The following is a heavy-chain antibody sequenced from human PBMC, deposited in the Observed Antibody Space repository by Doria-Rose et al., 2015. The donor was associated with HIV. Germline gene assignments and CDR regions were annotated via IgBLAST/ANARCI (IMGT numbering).Heavy chain of an antibody. CDR2: IYSDDER. J-gene: IGHJ4*02. V-gene: IGHV2-26*01. Sequence: SGPVLVKPTETLTLTCTVSGVSLSSPGMGVSWIRQPPGKALEWLANIYSDDERSYKTSLKSRLTISRGSSNSQVILTMTDMDPVDTATYYCARIRSSRWYHKYYLDFWGQGTLVIVSA. CDR1: GVSLSSPGMG. D-gene: IGHD6-13*01. CDR3: ARIRSSRWYHKYYLDF.